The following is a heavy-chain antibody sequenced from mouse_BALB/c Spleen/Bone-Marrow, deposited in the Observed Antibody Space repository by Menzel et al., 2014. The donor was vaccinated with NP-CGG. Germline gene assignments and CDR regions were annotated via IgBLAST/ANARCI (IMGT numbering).Heavy chain of an antibody. Sequence: VKLMESGAELMKPGASVKISCKATGYTFNSYWIEWVKQRPGHGLEWIGEILPGSGITNYNEKFKVKATFNADTSSYAAFMQLSSLTSEDSAVYYCARSPYWGQGTLVTVSA. CDR1: GYTFNSYW. CDR3: ARSPY. CDR2: ILPGSGIT. V-gene: IGHV1-9*01. J-gene: IGHJ3*01.